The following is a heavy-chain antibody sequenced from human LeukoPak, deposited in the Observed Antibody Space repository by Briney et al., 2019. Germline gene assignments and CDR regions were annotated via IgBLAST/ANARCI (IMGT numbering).Heavy chain of an antibody. CDR1: GFTFSSYA. J-gene: IGHJ6*03. CDR3: ARDRIEQQRTLGRSSNYYYYYYMDV. D-gene: IGHD6-13*01. V-gene: IGHV3-23*01. Sequence: GGSLRLSCAASGFTFSSYAMSWVRQAPGKGLEWVSAISGGGGSTYYVDSVKGRFTISRDNAKNSLYLQMNSLRAEDTAVYYCARDRIEQQRTLGRSSNYYYYYYMDVWGKGTTVTVSS. CDR2: ISGGGGST.